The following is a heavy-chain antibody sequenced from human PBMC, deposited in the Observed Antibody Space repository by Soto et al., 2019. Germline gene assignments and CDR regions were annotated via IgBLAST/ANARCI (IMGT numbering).Heavy chain of an antibody. Sequence: QVQLAESGGGVVQPGRSLRLSCAASGFTFNTFGMHWVRQAPGEGLEWVAVIRYDGSNNYYADSVKGRFTISRDNSKNTLSLQMNSLRVEDTAVYYCARDASVGASYSGSAYYAMDVWGRGTTVTVSS. CDR2: IRYDGSNN. D-gene: IGHD1-26*01. J-gene: IGHJ6*02. CDR3: ARDASVGASYSGSAYYAMDV. CDR1: GFTFNTFG. V-gene: IGHV3-33*01.